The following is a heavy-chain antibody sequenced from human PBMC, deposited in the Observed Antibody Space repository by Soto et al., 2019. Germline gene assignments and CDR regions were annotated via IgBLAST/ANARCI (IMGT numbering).Heavy chain of an antibody. V-gene: IGHV4-59*12. CDR1: GGSISPYY. Sequence: PSETLSLTCTVSGGSISPYYWSWIRQPPGKGLEWIGFINHSGSTNYNPSLKSRVTISVDTSQNQFSLMLTSVTAADTAVYYCARDKITGLFDYWGQGTLVTVSS. J-gene: IGHJ4*02. CDR2: INHSGST. D-gene: IGHD2-8*02. CDR3: ARDKITGLFDY.